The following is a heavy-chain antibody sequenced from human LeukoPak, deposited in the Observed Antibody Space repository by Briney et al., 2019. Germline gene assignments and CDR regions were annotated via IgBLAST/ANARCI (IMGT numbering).Heavy chain of an antibody. CDR1: GFAFSTYW. D-gene: IGHD2-2*01. J-gene: IGHJ4*02. V-gene: IGHV3-74*03. CDR2: INSGGDSI. Sequence: GGSLRLSCAASGFAFSTYWMHWVRQAPGKGLVWVSRINSGGDSITYADSVKGRFTISRDNAKNTLYLQMNSLRAEDTAVYYCARVGEVVPAGIDYWGQGTLVTVS. CDR3: ARVGEVVPAGIDY.